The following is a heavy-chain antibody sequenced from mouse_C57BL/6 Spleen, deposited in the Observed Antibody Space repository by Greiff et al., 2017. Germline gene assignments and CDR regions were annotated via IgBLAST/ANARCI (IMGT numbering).Heavy chain of an antibody. CDR3: ARDYVDWYFDV. Sequence: EVQLQESGPGLVKPSQSLSLTCSVTGYSITSGYYWNWIRQFPGNKLEWMGYISYDGSNNYNPSLKNRISITRDTSKNQFFLKLNSVTTEDTATYYCARDYVDWYFDVWGTGTTVTVSS. CDR1: GYSITSGYY. D-gene: IGHD1-1*01. J-gene: IGHJ1*03. V-gene: IGHV3-6*01. CDR2: ISYDGSN.